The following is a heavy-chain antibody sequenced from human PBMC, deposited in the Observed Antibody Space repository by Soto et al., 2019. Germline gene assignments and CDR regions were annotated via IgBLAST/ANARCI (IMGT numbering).Heavy chain of an antibody. CDR1: GFTFISEW. V-gene: IGHV3-7*01. J-gene: IGHJ4*02. CDR3: ARMADTAMIRSDYFDS. Sequence: GGSLRLSCAVSGFTFISEWMSWVRQAPGKGLEWVASIKQDGSDIQYVDSVKGRFAISRDNAKNSVFLQMNSLRAEDTAVYYCARMADTAMIRSDYFDSWGQGTLVTVSS. D-gene: IGHD5-18*01. CDR2: IKQDGSDI.